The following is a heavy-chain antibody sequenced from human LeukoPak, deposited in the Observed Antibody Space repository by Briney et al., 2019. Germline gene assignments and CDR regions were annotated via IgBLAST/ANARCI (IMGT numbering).Heavy chain of an antibody. J-gene: IGHJ4*02. CDR1: DYSISSGYY. CDR3: ARDVGSGGYGDY. CDR2: IYYSGST. V-gene: IGHV4-61*01. Sequence: PSETLSLTCTVSDYSISSGYYWGWIRQPPGKGLEWIGYIYYSGSTNYNPSLKSRVTISVDTSKNQFSLKLSSVTAADTAVYYCARDVGSGGYGDYWGQGTLVTVSS. D-gene: IGHD5-12*01.